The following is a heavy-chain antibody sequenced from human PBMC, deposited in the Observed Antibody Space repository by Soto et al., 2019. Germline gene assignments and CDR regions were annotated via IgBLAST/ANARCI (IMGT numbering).Heavy chain of an antibody. D-gene: IGHD1-26*01. J-gene: IGHJ5*02. Sequence: SVKVSCKASGGTFSSYAISWVRQAPGQGLEWMGGIIPIFGTANYAQKFQGRVTITADKSTSTAYMELSSLRSEDTAVYYCARALRRGSYSDPWGQGTLVTVYS. CDR1: GGTFSSYA. CDR2: IIPIFGTA. V-gene: IGHV1-69*06. CDR3: ARALRRGSYSDP.